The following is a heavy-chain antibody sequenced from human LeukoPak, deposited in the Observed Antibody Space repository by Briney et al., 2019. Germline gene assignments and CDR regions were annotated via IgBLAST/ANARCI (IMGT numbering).Heavy chain of an antibody. CDR1: GLTFSSYG. D-gene: IGHD5-18*01. CDR2: IRYDGSNK. CDR3: AKGYSYGFVY. Sequence: GGSLRLSCAASGLTFSSYGMHWVRQAPGKGLEWMSFIRYDGSNKYYADSVKGRFTISRDNSKNTLYLQMNSLRAEDTAVYYCAKGYSYGFVYWGQGTLVTVSS. V-gene: IGHV3-30*02. J-gene: IGHJ4*02.